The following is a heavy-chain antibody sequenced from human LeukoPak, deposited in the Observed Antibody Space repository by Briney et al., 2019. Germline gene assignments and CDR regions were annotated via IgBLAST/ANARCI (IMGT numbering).Heavy chain of an antibody. CDR1: GFTFSSYV. CDR2: INDSGGRT. J-gene: IGHJ4*02. CDR3: ATWAYDSSGEPIDY. D-gene: IGHD3-22*01. V-gene: IGHV3-23*01. Sequence: PGGSLRLSCAASGFTFSSYVMSWVRQAPGKGLEWVSTINDSGGRTYYADSVKGRFTISRDNSKNTLYLQMNSLRAEDTAVYYCATWAYDSSGEPIDYWGQGTLVTVSS.